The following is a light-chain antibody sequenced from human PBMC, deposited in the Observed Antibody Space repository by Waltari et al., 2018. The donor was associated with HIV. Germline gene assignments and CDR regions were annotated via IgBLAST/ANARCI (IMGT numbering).Light chain of an antibody. J-gene: IGLJ2*01. V-gene: IGLV3-10*01. CDR1: ALPKKY. CDR3: YSTDNSGHHRV. Sequence: SYELTQPTSVAVSPGQTARITCTGDALPKKYASWYQQKSGQAPVLVIYEDSKRPSGFPERFSGSSSGTTATLTISGAQVEDEADYYCYSTDNSGHHRVFGTGTKLTVL. CDR2: EDS.